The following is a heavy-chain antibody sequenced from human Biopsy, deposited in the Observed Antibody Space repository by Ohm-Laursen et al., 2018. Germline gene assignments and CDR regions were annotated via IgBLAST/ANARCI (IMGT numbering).Heavy chain of an antibody. CDR3: ARDTRWGPYSMDV. D-gene: IGHD4-23*01. Sequence: GSLRLSCAASGFSFSDYHMRWNRQAPGRGLGWVSYISGGGTIYYGDSMKGGVTISRDIAKNSLYLQMHSLRAEDTAVYYCARDTRWGPYSMDVWGQGTTVTVSS. CDR2: ISGGGTI. CDR1: GFSFSDYH. V-gene: IGHV3-11*01. J-gene: IGHJ6*02.